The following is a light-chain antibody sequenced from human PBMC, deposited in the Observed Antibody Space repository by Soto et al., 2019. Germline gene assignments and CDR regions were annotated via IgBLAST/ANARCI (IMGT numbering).Light chain of an antibody. J-gene: IGKJ1*01. CDR3: QHTYST. CDR1: QSISNY. V-gene: IGKV1-39*01. CDR2: AAS. Sequence: DIQMAQSPSSLSASVGDRVIITCRASQSISNYLNWYQQKSGEVPKLLIYAASRLHSGVPSRFSGSGSGTDFTLTISSLQPEDFATYYCQHTYSTFGQGTKVELK.